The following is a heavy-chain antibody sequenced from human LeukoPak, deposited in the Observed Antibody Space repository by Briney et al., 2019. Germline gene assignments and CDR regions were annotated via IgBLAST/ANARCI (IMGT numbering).Heavy chain of an antibody. CDR3: ARGRRYSSSWYEDFDL. D-gene: IGHD6-13*01. Sequence: GASVKVSCKASGYTFTSYDINWVRQAPGQRLEWMGWMNPNSGNTGYAQKFQGRVTMTTNTSISTAYMELNSLKSEDTAVYYCARGRRYSSSWYEDFDLWGRGTLVTVSS. J-gene: IGHJ2*01. CDR1: GYTFTSYD. V-gene: IGHV1-8*01. CDR2: MNPNSGNT.